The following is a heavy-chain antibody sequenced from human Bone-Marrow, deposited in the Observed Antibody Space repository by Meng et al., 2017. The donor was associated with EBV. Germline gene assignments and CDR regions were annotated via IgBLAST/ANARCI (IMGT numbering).Heavy chain of an antibody. CDR3: TTDIWWELRGDY. D-gene: IGHD1-26*01. V-gene: IGHV3-23*01. CDR1: GFTFSSYA. CDR2: ISGSGGST. Sequence: EVHLLESGGGLVQPGGSLRLSCAASGFTFSSYAMCWVRQAPGKGLEWVSVISGSGGSTYNADSVKGRFTISRDNSKNTLYLQMDSLRAEDTAVYYCTTDIWWELRGDYWGQGTLVTVSS. J-gene: IGHJ4*02.